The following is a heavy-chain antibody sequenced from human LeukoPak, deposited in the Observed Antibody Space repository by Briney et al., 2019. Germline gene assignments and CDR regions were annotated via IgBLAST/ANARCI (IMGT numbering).Heavy chain of an antibody. CDR2: IYYTGST. V-gene: IGHV4-59*01. Sequence: SETLSLSCTVSNGSISNYYWNWIRQAPGKGLERIGYIYYTGSTNKNPSLKSRVTMSVDTSKNQFSLNLKSVTPEDTAVYYRARNLIPEQLVLNFWGQGILVTVSS. J-gene: IGHJ4*02. CDR1: NGSISNYY. D-gene: IGHD6-13*01. CDR3: ARNLIPEQLVLNF.